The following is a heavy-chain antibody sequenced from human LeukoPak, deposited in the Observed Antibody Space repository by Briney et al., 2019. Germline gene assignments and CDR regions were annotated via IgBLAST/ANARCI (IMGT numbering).Heavy chain of an antibody. J-gene: IGHJ2*01. CDR2: ISSSSSYI. D-gene: IGHD3-9*01. CDR1: GFTFSSYS. Sequence: GGSLRLSCAASGFTFSSYSMNWVRQAPGKGLEWVSSISSSSSYIYYADSVKGRFTISRDNAKNSLYLQMNSLRAEDTAVYYYARTAYDILTGYYPGYFDLWGRGTLVTVSS. V-gene: IGHV3-21*01. CDR3: ARTAYDILTGYYPGYFDL.